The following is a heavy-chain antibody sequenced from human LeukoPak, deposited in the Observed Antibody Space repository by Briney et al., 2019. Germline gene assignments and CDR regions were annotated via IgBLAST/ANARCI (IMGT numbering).Heavy chain of an antibody. V-gene: IGHV3-21*01. CDR3: ARVESGYYDSSGYYPDAFDI. J-gene: IGHJ3*02. CDR2: ISSSSSYI. CDR1: GFTFSSYS. Sequence: GGSLRLSCAASGFTFSSYSMNWVRQAPGKGLEWVSSISSSSSYIYYADSVKGRFTISRDNAKNSLYLQMNSLRAEDTAVYYCARVESGYYDSSGYYPDAFDIWGQGTMVTVSS. D-gene: IGHD3-22*01.